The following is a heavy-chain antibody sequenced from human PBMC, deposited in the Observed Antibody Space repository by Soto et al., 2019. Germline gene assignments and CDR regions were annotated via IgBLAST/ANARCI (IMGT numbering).Heavy chain of an antibody. V-gene: IGHV3-23*01. CDR2: ISGSGGHL. D-gene: IGHD7-27*01. CDR3: AKAWGIDY. J-gene: IGHJ4*02. CDR1: GFSFANYA. Sequence: PGGSLRLSCAASGFSFANYAMSWVRQTPGKGLEWVSSISGSGGHLYYTGSVKGRFTISRDNSKNTLYLQMNSLRADDTAVYYCAKAWGIDYLGQGTLVTVSS.